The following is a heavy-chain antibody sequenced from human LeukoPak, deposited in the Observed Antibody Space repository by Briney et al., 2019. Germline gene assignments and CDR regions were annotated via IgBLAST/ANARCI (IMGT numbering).Heavy chain of an antibody. J-gene: IGHJ3*02. CDR1: GYTFTTYN. D-gene: IGHD3-22*01. CDR3: ASLKNYYDSSGYLVTDAFDI. V-gene: IGHV1-18*01. Sequence: GASVEVSCKASGYTFTTYNINWVRQAPGQGLEWMGWISGYNGNTNYEQKLQGRVTMTTDTSTSTASMELTSLTSDDTAVYYCASLKNYYDSSGYLVTDAFDIWGQGTMVTVSS. CDR2: ISGYNGNT.